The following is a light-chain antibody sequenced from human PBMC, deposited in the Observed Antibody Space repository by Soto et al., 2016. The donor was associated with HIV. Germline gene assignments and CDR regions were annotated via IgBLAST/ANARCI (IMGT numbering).Light chain of an antibody. CDR2: LGS. CDR3: MQALQTPYT. V-gene: IGKV2-28*01. CDR1: QSLLHSNGYNY. J-gene: IGKJ2*01. Sequence: DIVMTQSPLSLPVTPGEPASISCRSSQSLLHSNGYNYLNWYLQKPGQSPQLLIYLGSNRASGVPDRFSGSGSGTDFTLKINRVEAEDVGVYYCMQALQTPYTFGQGPSWRSN.